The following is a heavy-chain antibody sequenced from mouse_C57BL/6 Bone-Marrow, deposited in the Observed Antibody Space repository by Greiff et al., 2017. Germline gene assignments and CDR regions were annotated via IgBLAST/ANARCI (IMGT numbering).Heavy chain of an antibody. V-gene: IGHV1-15*01. CDR1: GYTFTDYE. CDR2: IDPETGGT. CDR3: TREGILITTVVANWYFDV. Sequence: QVQLQQSGAELVRPGASVTLSCKASGYTFTDYEMHWVKQTPVHGLEWIGAIDPETGGTAYNQKFKGKAILTADKSSSTAYVELRSLTSEDSAVYYCTREGILITTVVANWYFDVWGTGTTVTVSS. J-gene: IGHJ1*03. D-gene: IGHD1-1*01.